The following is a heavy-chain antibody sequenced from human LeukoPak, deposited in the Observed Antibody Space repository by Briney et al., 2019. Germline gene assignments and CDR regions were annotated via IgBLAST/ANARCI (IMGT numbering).Heavy chain of an antibody. V-gene: IGHV3-53*01. CDR3: TAPGVWGSFDY. CDR1: GFTVSSTY. D-gene: IGHD7-27*01. J-gene: IGHJ4*02. Sequence: GGSLRLSCAASGFTVSSTYMSWVRQAPGKGLEWVSVIYSGGSTYYADSVKGRFTISRDTSKNTLYLQMNSLRAEDTAVYYCTAPGVWGSFDYWGQGTLVTVSS. CDR2: IYSGGST.